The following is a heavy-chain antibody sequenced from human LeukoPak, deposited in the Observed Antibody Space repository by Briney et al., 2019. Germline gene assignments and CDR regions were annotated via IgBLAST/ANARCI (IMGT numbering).Heavy chain of an antibody. J-gene: IGHJ4*02. D-gene: IGHD1-26*01. CDR2: IYYSGHT. CDR3: AAPSGPTYYSPVDF. CDR1: GAPITTSNHY. Sequence: PSETLSLTCTVSGAPITTSNHYWGWIRQTPGKTLEWIANIYYSGHTLYNPSLNRRALISVDTSSNQFSLRLTSVTAADTAVYYCAAPSGPTYYSPVDFWGQGTSVSVSS. V-gene: IGHV4-39*01.